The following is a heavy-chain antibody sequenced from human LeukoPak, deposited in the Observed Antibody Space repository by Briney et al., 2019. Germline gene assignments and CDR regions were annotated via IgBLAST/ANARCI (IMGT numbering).Heavy chain of an antibody. Sequence: PGGSLRLSCVASGFTFRGNWMDWVRQAPGKGLEWVANIKRDGSEKNYVDSVKGRFTISRDNAKNSLYLEMNSLRAEDTAVYYCAKEGNWNLDYWGQGALVTVSS. CDR2: IKRDGSEK. J-gene: IGHJ4*02. CDR3: AKEGNWNLDY. D-gene: IGHD1-1*01. CDR1: GFTFRGNW. V-gene: IGHV3-7*01.